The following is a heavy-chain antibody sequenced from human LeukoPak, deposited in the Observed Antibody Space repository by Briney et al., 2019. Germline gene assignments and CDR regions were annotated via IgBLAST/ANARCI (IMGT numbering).Heavy chain of an antibody. J-gene: IGHJ4*02. CDR3: IKDKRATNGIGAFDQ. CDR1: RFTFRHYG. Sequence: GVPVTLSCTASRFTFRHYGMYCLRQAPGKGLVGFSLIRGDGGSTKYADSMKGRFSISRDNSKNSLYLQMHSLRSEDSAIYYCIKDKRATNGIGAFDQWGLGTLVTVSS. V-gene: IGHV3-43*02. D-gene: IGHD5-24*01. CDR2: IRGDGGST.